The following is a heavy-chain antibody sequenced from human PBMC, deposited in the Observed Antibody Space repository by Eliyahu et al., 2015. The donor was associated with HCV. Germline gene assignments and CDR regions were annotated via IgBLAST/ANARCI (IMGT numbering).Heavy chain of an antibody. V-gene: IGHV3-64*01. CDR1: GFXFSSYA. Sequence: EVQLVESGGGLVQPGGSLRLSCAASGFXFSSYAMHWVRQAPGKGLEYVSAISSNGGSTYYANSVKGRFTISRDNSKNTLYLQMGSLRAEDMAVYYCARGGNLYGDYEFPFDYWGQGTLVTVSS. CDR2: ISSNGGST. J-gene: IGHJ4*02. CDR3: ARGGNLYGDYEFPFDY. D-gene: IGHD4-17*01.